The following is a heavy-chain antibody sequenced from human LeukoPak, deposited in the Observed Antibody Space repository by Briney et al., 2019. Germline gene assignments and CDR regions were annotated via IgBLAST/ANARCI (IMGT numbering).Heavy chain of an antibody. CDR2: ISSSSSYI. Sequence: KSGGSLRLSCATSGFTFSSYNMNWVRQTPGKGLEWVSSISSSSSYIYYADSVKGRFTISRDNAKNSLYLQMNSLRAEDTAVYYCARDRNIVAVDAFDIWGQGTMVTVSS. J-gene: IGHJ3*02. CDR1: GFTFSSYN. CDR3: ARDRNIVAVDAFDI. D-gene: IGHD2-21*01. V-gene: IGHV3-21*01.